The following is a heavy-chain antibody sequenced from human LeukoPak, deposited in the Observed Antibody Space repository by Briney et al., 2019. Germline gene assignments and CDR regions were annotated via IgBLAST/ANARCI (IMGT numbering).Heavy chain of an antibody. V-gene: IGHV3-21*01. CDR2: ISSSSYI. J-gene: IGHJ6*02. CDR3: ARDQLRNYDFWSGYYTGRHYGMDV. Sequence: PGGSLRLSCAASGFTFSSYSMSWVRQAPGKGLEWVSSISSSSYIYYADSVKGRFTISRDNAKNSLYLQMNSLRAEDTAVYYCARDQLRNYDFWSGYYTGRHYGMDVWGQGTTITVSS. D-gene: IGHD3-3*01. CDR1: GFTFSSYS.